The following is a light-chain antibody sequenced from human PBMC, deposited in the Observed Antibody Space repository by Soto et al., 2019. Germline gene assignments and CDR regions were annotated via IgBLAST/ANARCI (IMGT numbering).Light chain of an antibody. V-gene: IGKV2-30*01. J-gene: IGKJ1*01. CDR2: KVS. CDR3: LQGTHWPWT. Sequence: VVVTQSPLALPVTLGQPASISCRSTQSLVDSDGNTYLTWLQQRPGQSPRRLIYKVSNRDSGVPDRFSGSGSGTDFTLKISGVEAEDVGVYYCLQGTHWPWTLGQGTKVDIK. CDR1: QSLVDSDGNTY.